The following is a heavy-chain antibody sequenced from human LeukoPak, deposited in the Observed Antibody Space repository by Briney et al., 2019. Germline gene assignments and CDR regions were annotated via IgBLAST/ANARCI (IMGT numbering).Heavy chain of an antibody. J-gene: IGHJ4*02. Sequence: GGSLRLSCAASGFTVSSNYMSWVRQAPGKGLEWVSVIYSGGSTYYADSVKGRFTISRDNSKNTLYLQMNGLRAEDTAVYYCAREGGPYRPLDYSGQGTLVTVAS. CDR3: AREGGPYRPLDY. V-gene: IGHV3-53*01. CDR1: GFTVSSNY. CDR2: IYSGGST.